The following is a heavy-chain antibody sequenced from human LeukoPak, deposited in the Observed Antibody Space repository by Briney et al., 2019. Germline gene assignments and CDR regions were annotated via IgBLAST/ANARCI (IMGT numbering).Heavy chain of an antibody. V-gene: IGHV3-23*01. CDR1: GFTFRSYA. Sequence: GGSLRLSCAASGFTFRSYAMSWVRQAPGKGLEWVSSVSGSGASTYYADSVKGRFTISRDNSKNTLYLQMNSLRAEDTAVYYCAKSAGDFWSGYLGVPYYYYMDVWGKGTTVTVSS. J-gene: IGHJ6*03. CDR2: VSGSGAST. CDR3: AKSAGDFWSGYLGVPYYYYMDV. D-gene: IGHD3-3*01.